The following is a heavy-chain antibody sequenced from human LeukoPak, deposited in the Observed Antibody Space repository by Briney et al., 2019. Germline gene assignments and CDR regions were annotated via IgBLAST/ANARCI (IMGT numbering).Heavy chain of an antibody. CDR2: INPNSGGT. Sequence: ASVKVSCKASGYTLTGYYMHWVRQAPGQGLEWMGWINPNSGGTNYAQKFQGRVTMTRDTSISTAYMELSRLRSDDTAVYYCARAISYYDSSGYYYYWGQGTLVTVSS. D-gene: IGHD3-22*01. V-gene: IGHV1-2*02. J-gene: IGHJ4*02. CDR1: GYTLTGYY. CDR3: ARAISYYDSSGYYYY.